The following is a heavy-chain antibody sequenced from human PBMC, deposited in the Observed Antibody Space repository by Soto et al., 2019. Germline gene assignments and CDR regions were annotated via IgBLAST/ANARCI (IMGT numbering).Heavy chain of an antibody. Sequence: SETLSLTCTVSGGSISSYYWSWIRQPPGKGVEWIGYIYYSGSTNYNPSLKSRVTISVDTSKKQCSLKLSSVTAADTAVYYCASRYYFDYWGQGTLVTVSS. V-gene: IGHV4-59*01. CDR3: ASRYYFDY. CDR2: IYYSGST. CDR1: GGSISSYY. J-gene: IGHJ4*02.